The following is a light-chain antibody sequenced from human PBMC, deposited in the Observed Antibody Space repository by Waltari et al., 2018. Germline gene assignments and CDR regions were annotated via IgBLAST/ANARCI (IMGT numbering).Light chain of an antibody. Sequence: DTGMTQSPATLSASPGGRATLSCRTSQSVRNNLAWYQQKAGQAPRLLIYAASTRATGVPDRFSGSGSGTDFTLTISSLQSEDFAVYYCQQYFTTPLTFGGGTKVEI. CDR1: QSVRNN. CDR2: AAS. CDR3: QQYFTTPLT. V-gene: IGKV3-15*01. J-gene: IGKJ4*01.